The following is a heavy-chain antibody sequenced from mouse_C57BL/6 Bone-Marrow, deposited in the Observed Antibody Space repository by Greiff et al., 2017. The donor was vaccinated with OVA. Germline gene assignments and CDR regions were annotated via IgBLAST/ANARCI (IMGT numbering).Heavy chain of an antibody. CDR3: ARDAWSDGYYWYFDV. CDR1: GFTFSDFY. D-gene: IGHD2-3*01. CDR2: SRNKANDYTT. Sequence: EVQRVESGGGLVQSGRSLRLSCATSGFTFSDFYMEWVRQAPGKGLEWIAASRNKANDYTTEYSASVKGRFIVSRDTSQSILYLQMNALRAEDTAIYYCARDAWSDGYYWYFDVWGTGTTVTVSS. V-gene: IGHV7-1*01. J-gene: IGHJ1*03.